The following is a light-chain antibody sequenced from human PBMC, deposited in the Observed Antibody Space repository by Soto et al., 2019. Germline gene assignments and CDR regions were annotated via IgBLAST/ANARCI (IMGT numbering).Light chain of an antibody. Sequence: DIQMTQSPSTLSASVGDRVTITCRASQSISSWLAWYQQKPGKAPKLLIYKASSLESGVPSRFSGSGSGTEFTLTISSLQPDDFANYYCQLGMTFGQGTKVEIK. CDR2: KAS. CDR3: QLGMT. J-gene: IGKJ1*01. CDR1: QSISSW. V-gene: IGKV1-5*03.